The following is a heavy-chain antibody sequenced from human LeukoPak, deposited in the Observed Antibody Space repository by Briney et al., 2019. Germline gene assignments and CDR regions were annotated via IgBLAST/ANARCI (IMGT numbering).Heavy chain of an antibody. CDR2: IWYDGSNK. Sequence: PGGSLRLSCAASGFTFRSYGMHWVRQAPGKGLEWVAVIWYDGSNKYYADSVKGRFIISRDNSKNTLYLQVNSLRAEDTAVYYCARDPYGSGSTSFDIWGHGTMVTVSS. CDR1: GFTFRSYG. CDR3: ARDPYGSGSTSFDI. J-gene: IGHJ3*02. V-gene: IGHV3-33*01. D-gene: IGHD3-10*01.